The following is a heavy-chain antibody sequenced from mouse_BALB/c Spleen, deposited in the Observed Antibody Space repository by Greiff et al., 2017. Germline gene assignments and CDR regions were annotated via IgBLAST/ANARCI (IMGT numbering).Heavy chain of an antibody. CDR3: ARSPYYGNAMDY. D-gene: IGHD2-10*01. V-gene: IGHV1-18*01. J-gene: IGHJ4*01. CDR2: INPNNGGT. CDR1: GYTFTDYN. Sequence: VQLQQSGPELVKPGASVKIPCKASGYTFTDYNMDWVKQSHGKSLEWIGDINPNNGGTIYNQKFKGKATLTVDKSSSTAYMELRSLTSEDTAVYYCARSPYYGNAMDYWGQGTSVTVAA.